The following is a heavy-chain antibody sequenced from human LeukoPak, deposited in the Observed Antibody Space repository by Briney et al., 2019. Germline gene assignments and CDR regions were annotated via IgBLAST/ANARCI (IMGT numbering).Heavy chain of an antibody. D-gene: IGHD7-27*01. J-gene: IGHJ6*03. Sequence: KPSETLSLTCSVSGGSISSCTYSWGWIRQPPGKGLEWIGSFSCSGSTYYNPSLKSRVTISVDTSKNQFSLKLSSVTAADTAVYYCARGPPGANYYYYYYYMDVWGKGTTVTVSS. CDR1: GGSISSCTYS. CDR3: ARGPPGANYYYYYYYMDV. CDR2: FSCSGST. V-gene: IGHV4-39*07.